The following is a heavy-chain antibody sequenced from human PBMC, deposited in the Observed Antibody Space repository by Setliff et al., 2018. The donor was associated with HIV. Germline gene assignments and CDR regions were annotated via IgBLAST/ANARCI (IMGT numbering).Heavy chain of an antibody. CDR2: IIPILGIA. V-gene: IGHV1-69*10. CDR3: ARFEAFDI. Sequence: RASVKVSCKASGGTFSSYAISWVRQAPGQGLEWMGGIIPILGIANYAQKFQGRVTITADESTSTAYMELSSLRSEDTAVYYCARFEAFDIWGQGTMVTVSS. D-gene: IGHD3-10*01. J-gene: IGHJ3*02. CDR1: GGTFSSYA.